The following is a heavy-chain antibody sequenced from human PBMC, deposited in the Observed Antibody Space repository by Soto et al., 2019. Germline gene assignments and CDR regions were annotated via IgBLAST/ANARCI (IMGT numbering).Heavy chain of an antibody. J-gene: IGHJ4*02. CDR2: SSGSGSGGST. D-gene: IGHD4-4*01. Sequence: QTGGSLRLSCAASGFTFTNYAMTWVRQAPGKGLEWVSISSGSGSGGSTNYADSVKGRFTIPRDNSKNTLYLQMNSLRVEDTAVYYCAKDRDDYRNYVFDYWGQGTLVTVSS. CDR1: GFTFTNYA. CDR3: AKDRDDYRNYVFDY. V-gene: IGHV3-23*01.